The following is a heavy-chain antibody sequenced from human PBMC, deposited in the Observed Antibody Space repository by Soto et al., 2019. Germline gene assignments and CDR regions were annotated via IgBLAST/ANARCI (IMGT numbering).Heavy chain of an antibody. J-gene: IGHJ4*02. D-gene: IGHD3-9*01. Sequence: GGSLRLSCAASGFTFDDYAMHWVRQAPGKGLEWVSGISWNSGSIGYADSVKGRFTISRDNAKNSLYLQMNSLRAEDTALYYCAKGAYFDWFPGGYFDYWGQGTLVTVSS. CDR2: ISWNSGSI. CDR1: GFTFDDYA. V-gene: IGHV3-9*01. CDR3: AKGAYFDWFPGGYFDY.